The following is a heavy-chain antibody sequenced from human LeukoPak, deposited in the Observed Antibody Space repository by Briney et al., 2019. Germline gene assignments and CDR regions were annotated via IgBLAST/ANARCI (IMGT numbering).Heavy chain of an antibody. Sequence: QPGRSLRLSSAASGFTFSSYGMHWVRQAPGKGLEWVAVIWYDGSNKYYADSVKGRFTISRDNSKNTLYLQMNSLRAEDTAVYYCARDYRPRYYYYGMDVWGQGTTVTVSS. V-gene: IGHV3-33*01. CDR3: ARDYRPRYYYYGMDV. D-gene: IGHD1-26*01. CDR1: GFTFSSYG. J-gene: IGHJ6*02. CDR2: IWYDGSNK.